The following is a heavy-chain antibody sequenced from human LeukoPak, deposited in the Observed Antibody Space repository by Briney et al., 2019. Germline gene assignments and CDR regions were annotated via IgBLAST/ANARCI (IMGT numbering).Heavy chain of an antibody. CDR1: GYTFTSYA. J-gene: IGHJ4*02. CDR3: ARQNGPVTHFDY. D-gene: IGHD4-11*01. Sequence: ASVTVSCKASGYTFTSYAMHWVRQAPGQRLEWMGWINAGNGNTKYSQEFQGRVTITRDTSASTAYMELSSLRSEDMAVYYCARQNGPVTHFDYWGQGTLVTVSS. CDR2: INAGNGNT. V-gene: IGHV1-3*03.